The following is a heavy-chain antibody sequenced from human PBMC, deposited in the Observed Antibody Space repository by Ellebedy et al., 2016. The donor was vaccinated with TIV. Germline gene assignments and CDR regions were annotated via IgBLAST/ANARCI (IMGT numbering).Heavy chain of an antibody. J-gene: IGHJ5*02. CDR1: GDSISSSVYY. D-gene: IGHD3-16*02. CDR3: ARQDRWRESGRYLSVWFDP. V-gene: IGHV4-39*07. Sequence: SETLSLTXSVSGDSISSSVYYWGWIRQSPGKGLEWIATIFFTGSSYFNPSLKSRATISLDTSKNQFSLNLSSVTAADTAIYYCARQDRWRESGRYLSVWFDPWGQGTRVTVSS. CDR2: IFFTGSS.